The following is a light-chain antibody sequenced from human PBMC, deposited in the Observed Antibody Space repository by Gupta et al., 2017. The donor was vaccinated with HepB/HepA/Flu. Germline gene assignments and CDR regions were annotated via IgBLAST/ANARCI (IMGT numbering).Light chain of an antibody. CDR1: RSDIGGYNC. CDR3: SSYTGIFTWV. J-gene: IGLJ3*02. Sequence: GESITVSCTGNRSDIGGYNCVSWYQQYPGKAPKLIIYEVTNRPSGVSERFSGSKSDNTASLTISGLQSEDEADYYCSSYTGIFTWVFGTGTKLTVL. V-gene: IGLV2-14*01. CDR2: EVT.